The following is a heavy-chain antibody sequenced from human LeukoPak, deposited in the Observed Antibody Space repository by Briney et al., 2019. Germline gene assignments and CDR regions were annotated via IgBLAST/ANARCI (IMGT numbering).Heavy chain of an antibody. J-gene: IGHJ4*02. V-gene: IGHV4-31*03. Sequence: PSETLSLTCTVAGGFTSRGGDYCSWIRQQPGKGLESIAYMYHNGRPYYNPSLQSRVTISVDTSKNQFSLKLSSVTAADTAIYYCARWGWVTSFVESWGQGTQVTVSS. CDR1: GGFTSRGGDY. CDR2: MYHNGRP. CDR3: ARWGWVTSFVES. D-gene: IGHD2-21*02.